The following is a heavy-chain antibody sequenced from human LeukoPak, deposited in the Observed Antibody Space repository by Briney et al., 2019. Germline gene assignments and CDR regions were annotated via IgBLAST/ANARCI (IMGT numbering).Heavy chain of an antibody. V-gene: IGHV4-61*01. CDR2: IPYSGRT. D-gene: IGHD3-22*01. CDR3: AKTEETYDRAFDT. Sequence: SETLSLTCTVSGGSVSSRNYSWNWIRQSPGKGLEWIGFIPYSGRTKYNPSLKSRVTISVDTTKNQISLKLNSVTAADTAVYYCAKTEETYDRAFDTWGQGTLVTVSS. J-gene: IGHJ4*02. CDR1: GGSVSSRNYS.